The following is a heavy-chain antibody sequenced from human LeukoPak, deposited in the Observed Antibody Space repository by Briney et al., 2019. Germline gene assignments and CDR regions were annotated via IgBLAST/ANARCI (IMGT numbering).Heavy chain of an antibody. CDR2: ISSSSSYI. CDR3: ARGGDYFGMYFFHY. D-gene: IGHD2/OR15-2a*01. J-gene: IGHJ4*02. Sequence: GGSLRLSCAASGFTFSSYSMNWVRQAPGKGLEWVSSISSSSSYIYYADSVKGRFTISRDNAKNSLYLQLSSLRVEDTAVYFCARGGDYFGMYFFHYWGQGTLVTVSS. CDR1: GFTFSSYS. V-gene: IGHV3-21*01.